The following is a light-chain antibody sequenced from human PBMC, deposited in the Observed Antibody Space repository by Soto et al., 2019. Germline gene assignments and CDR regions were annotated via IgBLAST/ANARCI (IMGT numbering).Light chain of an antibody. Sequence: EIVLTQSPGTLSLSPGERATLSCRASQSVSSSYLAWYQQKPGQAPRLLSYGASSRATGIPDRFSGSGSGTDFTLTISRLEPEYFAVYYYRQDGSSPRAFCQETGVDIK. J-gene: IGKJ1*01. CDR3: RQDGSSPRA. CDR2: GAS. CDR1: QSVSSSY. V-gene: IGKV3-20*01.